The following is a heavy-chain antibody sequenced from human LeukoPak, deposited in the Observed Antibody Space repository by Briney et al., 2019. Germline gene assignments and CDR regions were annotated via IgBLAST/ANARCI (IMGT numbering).Heavy chain of an antibody. V-gene: IGHV4-30-4*02. D-gene: IGHD3-10*01. CDR3: ARWTTRGRYNWFDP. CDR2: IYDSGNT. Sequence: SETLSLTCTVSGGSISSGDYFWNWIRQPPGKGLEWIGYIYDSGNTYYNPSLRSRVTISLDTSKNQFSLKLSSVTAADTAVYYCARWTTRGRYNWFDPWGQGTLVTVSS. CDR1: GGSISSGDYF. J-gene: IGHJ5*02.